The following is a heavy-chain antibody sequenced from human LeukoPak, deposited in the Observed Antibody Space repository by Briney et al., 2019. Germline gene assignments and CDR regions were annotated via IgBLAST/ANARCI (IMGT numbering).Heavy chain of an antibody. D-gene: IGHD3-9*01. V-gene: IGHV4-59*12. Sequence: SETLSLTCTVSGGSISSYYWTWIRQPPGKGLEWIGYIYYSGSTNYNPSLKSRVTLSVDTSKNQFSLKLSSVTAADTAVYYCARASLRYFDWLSNYFDYWGQGTLVTVSS. CDR1: GGSISSYY. J-gene: IGHJ4*02. CDR3: ARASLRYFDWLSNYFDY. CDR2: IYYSGST.